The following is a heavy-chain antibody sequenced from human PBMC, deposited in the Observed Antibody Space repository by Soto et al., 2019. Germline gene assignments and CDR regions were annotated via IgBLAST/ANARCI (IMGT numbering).Heavy chain of an antibody. J-gene: IGHJ4*02. Sequence: EVQLLESGGGLVQPGGSLRLSCVASGFSFSNYAMNWVRQAPGKGLEWVSTMSGSGAEKYYADSVEGRFTISRDNSKNTLYLQMNSLRAEDTAVYYCAKDPFEPWGGAYFDYWGQGTSVTVSS. CDR1: GFSFSNYA. V-gene: IGHV3-23*01. CDR2: MSGSGAEK. CDR3: AKDPFEPWGGAYFDY. D-gene: IGHD2-21*01.